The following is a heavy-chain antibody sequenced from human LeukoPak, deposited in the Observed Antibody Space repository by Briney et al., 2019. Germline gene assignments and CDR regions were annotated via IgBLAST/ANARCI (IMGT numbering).Heavy chain of an antibody. CDR3: ARDAGGYGFYGDY. CDR1: GFSFSNYW. CDR2: IKQDGSEE. D-gene: IGHD5-18*01. V-gene: IGHV3-7*01. J-gene: IGHJ4*02. Sequence: GGSLRLSCAASGFSFSNYWMSWVRQAPGKGLEWVANIKQDGSEEYYVDSVKGRFTISRDNAKSSLYLQMNSLRADDTAVYCCARDAGGYGFYGDYWGQGTLVTVSS.